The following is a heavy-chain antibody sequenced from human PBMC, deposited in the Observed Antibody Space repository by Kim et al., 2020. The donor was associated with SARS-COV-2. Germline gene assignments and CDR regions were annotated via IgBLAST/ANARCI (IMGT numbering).Heavy chain of an antibody. CDR2: ISSSSSYN. Sequence: GGSLRLSCAASGFTFSSYSMNWVRQAPGKGLEWVSYISSSSSYNYYADPVRGRITISRDNAKNSLYLQMNSLRAEDTAVYYCERGQEAAGPGLFDSWG. CDR1: GFTFSSYS. D-gene: IGHD6-13*01. J-gene: IGHJ5*01. CDR3: ERGQEAAGPGLFDS. V-gene: IGHV3-21*01.